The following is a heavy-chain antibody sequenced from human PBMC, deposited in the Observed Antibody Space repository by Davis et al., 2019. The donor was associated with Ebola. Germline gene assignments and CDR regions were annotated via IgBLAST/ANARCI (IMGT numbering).Heavy chain of an antibody. CDR2: IYYSGST. V-gene: IGHV4-59*01. J-gene: IGHJ6*04. D-gene: IGHD7-27*01. CDR1: GGSISSYY. CDR3: ARATGDLYYYGMDV. Sequence: MPSETLSLTFPLSGGSISSYYWSWIRQPPGKGLEWIRYIYYSGSTNYNPSLKSRVTISVDTSKNQFSLKLSSVTAADTAVYYCARATGDLYYYGMDVWGKGTTVTVSS.